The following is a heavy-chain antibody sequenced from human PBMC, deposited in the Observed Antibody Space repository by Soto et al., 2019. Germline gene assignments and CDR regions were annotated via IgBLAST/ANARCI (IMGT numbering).Heavy chain of an antibody. CDR3: AKDLRRGPSGCWFDP. V-gene: IGHV3-30*18. Sequence: PGGSLRLSCASSGFTFSSYGMHWVRHGPGKGLEWVAVISYDGSNKYYADSVKGRFTISRDNSKNTLYLQMNSLRAEDTAVYYCAKDLRRGPSGCWFDPWGQGTLVTVSS. CDR1: GFTFSSYG. CDR2: ISYDGSNK. J-gene: IGHJ5*02. D-gene: IGHD1-26*01.